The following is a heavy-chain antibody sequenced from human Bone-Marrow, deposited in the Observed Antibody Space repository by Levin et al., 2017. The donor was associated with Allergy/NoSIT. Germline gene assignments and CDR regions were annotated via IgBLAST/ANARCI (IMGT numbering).Heavy chain of an antibody. D-gene: IGHD3-10*01. CDR3: AKDSLQRHYYGSGSYPYFDY. CDR2: ISYDGSNK. CDR1: GFTFSSYG. Sequence: GGSLRLSCAASGFTFSSYGMHWVRQAPGKGLEWVAVISYDGSNKYYADSVKGRFTISRDNSKNTLYLQMNSLRAEDTAVYYCAKDSLQRHYYGSGSYPYFDYWGQGTLVTVSS. J-gene: IGHJ4*02. V-gene: IGHV3-30*18.